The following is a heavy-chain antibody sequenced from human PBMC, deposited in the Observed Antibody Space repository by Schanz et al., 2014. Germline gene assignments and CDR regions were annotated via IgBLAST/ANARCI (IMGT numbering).Heavy chain of an antibody. V-gene: IGHV1-3*04. CDR2: INTGRGDT. Sequence: QVQLVQSGAEVKKPGASVKVSCKASEYSFTSYSMHWVRQAPGQRLEWMGWINTGRGDTKYSQNFQGRVTITRDTSASTAYMELSSLRSEDTAVYSCARGIGGYGANNYFDYWGQGTLVTVSS. J-gene: IGHJ4*02. D-gene: IGHD5-12*01. CDR1: EYSFTSYS. CDR3: ARGIGGYGANNYFDY.